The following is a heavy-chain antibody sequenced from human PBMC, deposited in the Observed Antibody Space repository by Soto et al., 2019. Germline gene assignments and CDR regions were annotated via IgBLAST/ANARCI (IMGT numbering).Heavy chain of an antibody. CDR2: IYTSGSP. J-gene: IGHJ4*02. V-gene: IGHV4-4*07. CDR1: GGSFNTYY. Sequence: SETLSLTCTVSGGSFNTYYWSWIWQPAGQGLEWIGHIYTSGSPTYNPSLTSRVTMSVDSSKNQFSMTLGSVTAADTAVYYCAVDEAGSSSMCFNYWGRRSLVIVAS. D-gene: IGHD6-13*01. CDR3: AVDEAGSSSMCFNY.